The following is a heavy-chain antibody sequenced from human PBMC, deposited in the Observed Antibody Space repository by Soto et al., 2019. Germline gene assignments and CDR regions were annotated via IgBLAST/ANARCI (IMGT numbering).Heavy chain of an antibody. V-gene: IGHV5-51*01. Sequence: GESLKISCKGSGYSFTSYWIGWVRQMPGKGLEWMGIIYPGDSDTRYSPSFQGQVTISADKSISTAYLQWGSLKASDTAMYYCARQYNWKRKWFDPWGQGTLVTVSS. J-gene: IGHJ5*02. CDR2: IYPGDSDT. CDR1: GYSFTSYW. D-gene: IGHD1-20*01. CDR3: ARQYNWKRKWFDP.